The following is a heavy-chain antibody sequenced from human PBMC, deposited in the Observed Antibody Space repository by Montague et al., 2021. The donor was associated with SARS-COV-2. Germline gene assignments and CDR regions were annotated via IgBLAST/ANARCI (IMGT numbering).Heavy chain of an antibody. CDR1: GGSINSGGYY. CDR2: IYYSGST. J-gene: IGHJ3*02. D-gene: IGHD6-19*01. V-gene: IGHV4-31*03. CDR3: ARVHFVSSGWYPDAFDI. Sequence: TLSLTCTVSGGSINSGGYYWSWIRQHPEKGLEWIGYIYYSGSTYYNPSLKSRLTISVDTSKNQFSLKLSSVTAADTAVYYCARVHFVSSGWYPDAFDIWGQGTMVTVSS.